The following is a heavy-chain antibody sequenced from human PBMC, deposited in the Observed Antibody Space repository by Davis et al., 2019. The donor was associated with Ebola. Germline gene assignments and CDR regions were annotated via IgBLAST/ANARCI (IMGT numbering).Heavy chain of an antibody. CDR2: IRSKANSYAT. J-gene: IGHJ4*02. D-gene: IGHD1/OR15-1a*01. Sequence: GESLKISCAASGFTFSGSAMNWVRQASGKGLEWVGRIRSKANSYATAYAASVKGRFTISRDDSKNTAYLQMNSLKTECTTEYKCTGSTGTRDYWGQGTLVTVSS. CDR1: GFTFSGSA. CDR3: TGSTGTRDY. V-gene: IGHV3-73*01.